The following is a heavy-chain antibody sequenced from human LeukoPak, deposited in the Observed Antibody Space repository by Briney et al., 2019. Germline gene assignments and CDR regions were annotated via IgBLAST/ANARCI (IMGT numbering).Heavy chain of an antibody. V-gene: IGHV4-59*01. CDR2: IYYSGST. CDR1: GGSISSYY. D-gene: IGHD6-6*01. Sequence: NPSETLSLTCTVSGGSISSYYWSWIRQPPGKGLEWIGYIYYSGSTNYNPSLKSRVTISVDTSKNQFSLKLSSVTAADTAVYYCARVESEIAAREPWYFDLWGRGTLVTVSS. CDR3: ARVESEIAAREPWYFDL. J-gene: IGHJ2*01.